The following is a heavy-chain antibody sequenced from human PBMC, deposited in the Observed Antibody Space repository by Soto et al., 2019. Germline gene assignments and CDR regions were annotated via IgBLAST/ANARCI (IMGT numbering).Heavy chain of an antibody. CDR1: GFTFSSYW. Sequence: GGSLRLSCAASGFTFSSYWMHWVRQAPGKGLVWVSRINSDGSSTSYADSVKGRFTISRDNAKNTLYLQMNSLRAEDTAVYYCARETIVGATELDYWGQGTLVTVSS. CDR2: INSDGSST. D-gene: IGHD1-26*01. CDR3: ARETIVGATELDY. J-gene: IGHJ4*02. V-gene: IGHV3-74*01.